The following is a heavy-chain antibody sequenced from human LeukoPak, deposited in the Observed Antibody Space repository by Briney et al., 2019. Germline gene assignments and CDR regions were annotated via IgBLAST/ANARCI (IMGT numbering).Heavy chain of an antibody. V-gene: IGHV3-30*18. D-gene: IGHD3-3*01. CDR1: GFTFSSYG. Sequence: GGSLRLSCAASGFTFSSYGMHWVRQAPGKGLEWVAVISYDGSNKYYADSVKGRFTISRDNSKNTLYLQMNSLRAEDTAVYYCAKDLNYDFWSGLGNWGQGTLVTVSS. CDR3: AKDLNYDFWSGLGN. J-gene: IGHJ4*02. CDR2: ISYDGSNK.